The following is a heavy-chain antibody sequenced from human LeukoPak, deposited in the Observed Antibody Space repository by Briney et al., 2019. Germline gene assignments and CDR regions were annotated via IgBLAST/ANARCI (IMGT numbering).Heavy chain of an antibody. J-gene: IGHJ4*02. V-gene: IGHV3-23*01. CDR2: ISGSGGST. D-gene: IGHD6-13*01. CDR1: GFTFSSYA. Sequence: GGSLRLSCAASGFTFSSYAMSWVRQAPGKGLEWVSAISGSGGSTYYADSVKGRFTISRDNSKNTLYLQMNSLRAEDTAVYYCAKTGSSWPFGPYPYFDYWGQGTLVTVSS. CDR3: AKTGSSWPFGPYPYFDY.